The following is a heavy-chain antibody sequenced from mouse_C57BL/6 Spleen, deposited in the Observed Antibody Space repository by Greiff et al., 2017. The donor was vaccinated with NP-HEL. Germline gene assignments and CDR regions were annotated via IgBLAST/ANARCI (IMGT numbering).Heavy chain of an antibody. CDR3: ARSRGSITTVYFDY. D-gene: IGHD1-1*01. CDR1: GYTFTSYW. V-gene: IGHV1-64*01. J-gene: IGHJ2*01. Sequence: QVQLQQPGAELVKPGASVKLSCKASGYTFTSYWMHWVKQRPGQGLEWIGMIHPNSGSTNYNEKFKSKATLTVAKSSSTAYMQLSSLTSEDSAVYYCARSRGSITTVYFDYWGQGTTLTVSS. CDR2: IHPNSGST.